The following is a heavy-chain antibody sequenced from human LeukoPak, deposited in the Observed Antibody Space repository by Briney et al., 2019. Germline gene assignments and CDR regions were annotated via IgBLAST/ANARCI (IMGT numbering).Heavy chain of an antibody. CDR2: IIPIFGTA. V-gene: IGHV1-69*13. CDR1: GGTFSSYA. J-gene: IGHJ6*02. D-gene: IGHD3-9*01. Sequence: SMKVSCKASGGTFSSYAISWVRQAPGQGLEWMGGIIPIFGTANYAQKFQGRVTITADESTSTAYMELSSLRSEDTAVSYCARKVLTGYYNGPRYYYYYYGMDVWGQGTTVTVSS. CDR3: ARKVLTGYYNGPRYYYYYYGMDV.